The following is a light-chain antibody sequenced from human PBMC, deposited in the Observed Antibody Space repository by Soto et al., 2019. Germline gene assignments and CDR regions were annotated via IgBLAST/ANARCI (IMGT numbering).Light chain of an antibody. CDR1: QSVSDT. Sequence: EIVLTQSPATLSVSPGERVTLSCRASQSVSDTLAWYQQKPGQAPRLLIYGASIRATDIPARFSGSGSGTEFSLTISSLQSEDFAVYYCQQYNDSPLTFGGGTKVEIK. J-gene: IGKJ4*01. CDR2: GAS. CDR3: QQYNDSPLT. V-gene: IGKV3D-15*01.